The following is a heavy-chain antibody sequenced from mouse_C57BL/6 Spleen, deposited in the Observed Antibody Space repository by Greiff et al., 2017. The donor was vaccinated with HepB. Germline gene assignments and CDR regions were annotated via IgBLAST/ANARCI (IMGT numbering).Heavy chain of an antibody. CDR3: ARRDYGSSLYYFDY. D-gene: IGHD1-1*01. CDR1: GFTFSSYG. CDR2: ISSGGSYT. Sequence: DVHLVESGGDLVKPRGSLKLSCAASGFTFSSYGMSWVRQTPDKRLEWVATISSGGSYTYYPDSVKGRFTISRDNAKNTLYLQMSSLKSEDTAMYYCARRDYGSSLYYFDYWGQGTTLTVSS. V-gene: IGHV5-6*01. J-gene: IGHJ2*01.